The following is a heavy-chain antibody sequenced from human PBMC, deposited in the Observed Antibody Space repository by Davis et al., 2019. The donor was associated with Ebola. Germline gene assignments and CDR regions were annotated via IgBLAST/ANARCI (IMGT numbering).Heavy chain of an antibody. CDR1: GFTFSDYS. CDR3: AREPHSSGWSDF. CDR2: IHSRSVNI. Sequence: GESLKISCAASGFTFSDYSMNWVRKAPGKGLEWISYIHSRSVNIQYADSVRGRFTISRDNVENSVYLEMHSLRDEDTAVYYCAREPHSSGWSDFWGQGTLVTVSS. J-gene: IGHJ4*02. V-gene: IGHV3-48*02. D-gene: IGHD6-19*01.